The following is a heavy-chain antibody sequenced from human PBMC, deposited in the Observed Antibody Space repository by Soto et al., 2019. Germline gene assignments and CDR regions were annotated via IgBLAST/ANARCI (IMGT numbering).Heavy chain of an antibody. J-gene: IGHJ6*02. D-gene: IGHD4-17*01. CDR1: GFTFSGSA. V-gene: IGHV3-73*01. CDR3: TRQKRKGDYVDYYYYYGMDV. CDR2: IRSKANSYAT. Sequence: GGSLRLSCAASGFTFSGSAMHWVRQASGKGLEWVGRIRSKANSYATAYAASVKGRFTISRDDSKNTAYLQMNSLKTEDTAVYYCTRQKRKGDYVDYYYYYGMDVWGQGTTVTVSS.